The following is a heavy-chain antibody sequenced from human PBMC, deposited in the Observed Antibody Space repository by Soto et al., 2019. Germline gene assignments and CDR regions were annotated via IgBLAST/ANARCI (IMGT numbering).Heavy chain of an antibody. CDR3: ATGGFGELLRLDY. CDR2: IIPILGIA. V-gene: IGHV1-69*02. CDR1: GGTFSSYT. Sequence: QVQLVQSGAEVKKPGSSVKVSCKASGGTFSSYTISWVRQAPGQGLEWMGRIIPILGIANYAQKFQGRVTITADKSTSTACMELSSLRSEDTAVYYCATGGFGELLRLDYWGQGTLVTVSS. J-gene: IGHJ4*02. D-gene: IGHD3-10*01.